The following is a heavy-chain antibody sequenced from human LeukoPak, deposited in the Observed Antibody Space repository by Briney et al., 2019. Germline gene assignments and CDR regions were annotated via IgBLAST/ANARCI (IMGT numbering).Heavy chain of an antibody. CDR1: GFTFSSYG. CDR3: VRSGGY. D-gene: IGHD1-26*01. V-gene: IGHV3-23*01. CDR2: ISGSGGST. Sequence: SGGSLRLSCAASGFTFSSYGMSWVRQAPGKGLEWVSSISGSGGSTNYADSVKGRFTISRDKSKNTLDLQMNSLRAEDTAIYYCVRSGGYWGQGTLVTVSS. J-gene: IGHJ4*02.